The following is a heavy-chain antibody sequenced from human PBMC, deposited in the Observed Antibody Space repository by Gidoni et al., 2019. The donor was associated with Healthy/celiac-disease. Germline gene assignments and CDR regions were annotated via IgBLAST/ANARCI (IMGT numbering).Heavy chain of an antibody. CDR3: ASFILGIVGATS. D-gene: IGHD1-26*01. CDR2: IYYSGST. Sequence: QLQLQESGPGLVKPSETLSLTCTVSGGSISSSSYYWGWIRQPPGKGLEWIWSIYYSGSTYYNPSSKSRVTISVDTSKNQFSLKLSSVTAADTAVYYCASFILGIVGATSGGQGTLVTVSS. J-gene: IGHJ4*02. V-gene: IGHV4-39*01. CDR1: GGSISSSSYY.